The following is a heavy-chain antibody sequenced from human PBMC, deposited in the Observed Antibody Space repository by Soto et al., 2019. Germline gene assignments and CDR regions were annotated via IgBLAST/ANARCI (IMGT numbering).Heavy chain of an antibody. V-gene: IGHV1-3*01. CDR1: GYTFTSYA. D-gene: IGHD3-9*01. Sequence: QVQLVQSGAEVKKPGASVKVSCKASGYTFTSYAMHWVRQAPGQRLEWMGWINAGNGNTKYSQKFQGRVTITRATSARAGYMEMSSVRSEDTAVYYCARTYDILTGYPMRGAFDIWGQGTMVTVSS. CDR2: INAGNGNT. J-gene: IGHJ3*02. CDR3: ARTYDILTGYPMRGAFDI.